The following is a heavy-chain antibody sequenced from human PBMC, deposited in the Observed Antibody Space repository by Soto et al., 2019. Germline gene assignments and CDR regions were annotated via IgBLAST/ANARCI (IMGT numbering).Heavy chain of an antibody. V-gene: IGHV4-34*01. CDR2: MSHSGGT. D-gene: IGHD1-1*01. CDR3: ARVERGTATTVVDAFDI. J-gene: IGHJ3*02. Sequence: QVQLQQWGAGLLKPSETLSLTCAVYGGFVSSGSYYWSWIRQPPGKGLEWIGEMSHSGGTHFNPSLRGRVTISVDTSKNQFSLKMRAVTDEDTALYYCARVERGTATTVVDAFDIWGPGTMVTVSS. CDR1: GGFVSSGSYY.